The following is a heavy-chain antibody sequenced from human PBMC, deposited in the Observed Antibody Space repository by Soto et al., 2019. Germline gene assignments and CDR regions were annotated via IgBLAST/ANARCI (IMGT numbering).Heavy chain of an antibody. V-gene: IGHV5-51*01. CDR2: IYPGDSDT. CDR1: GYSFTSYW. D-gene: IGHD4-17*01. J-gene: IGHJ3*02. Sequence: GESLKISCKGSGYSFTSYWIGWVRQMPGKGLEWMGIIYPGDSDTRYSPSFQGQVTISADKSISTAYLQWSSLKASDTAMYYCARCNDYGDYVVCAFDIWGQGTMVTVSS. CDR3: ARCNDYGDYVVCAFDI.